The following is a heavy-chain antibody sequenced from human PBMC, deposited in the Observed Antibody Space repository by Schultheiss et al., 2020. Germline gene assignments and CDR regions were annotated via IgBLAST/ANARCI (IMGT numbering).Heavy chain of an antibody. CDR1: GGSFSGYY. D-gene: IGHD3-10*01. J-gene: IGHJ6*02. CDR2: INHSGST. V-gene: IGHV4-34*01. Sequence: SETLSLTCAVYGGSFSGYYWSWIRQPPGKGLEWIGEINHSGSTNYNPSLKSRVTISVDTSKNQFSLKLSSVTAADTAVYYCARGRAYGSGSRYYYYGMDVWGQGTTVTVSS. CDR3: ARGRAYGSGSRYYYYGMDV.